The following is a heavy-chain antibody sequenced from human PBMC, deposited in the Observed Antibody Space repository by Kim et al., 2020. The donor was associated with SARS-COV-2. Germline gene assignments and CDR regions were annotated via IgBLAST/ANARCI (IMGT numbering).Heavy chain of an antibody. Sequence: VKGRFTISRDNAKNTVYMQLNSLGAEDTAVYFCARARRYYFDSSGYYYFDYWGQGTLVTVSS. CDR3: ARARRYYFDSSGYYYFDY. J-gene: IGHJ4*02. D-gene: IGHD3-22*01. V-gene: IGHV3-74*01.